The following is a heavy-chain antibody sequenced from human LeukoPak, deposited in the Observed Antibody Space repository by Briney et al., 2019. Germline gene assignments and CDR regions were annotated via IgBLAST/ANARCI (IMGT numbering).Heavy chain of an antibody. CDR1: GFTFSSYE. V-gene: IGHV3-48*03. J-gene: IGHJ4*02. D-gene: IGHD6-19*01. CDR3: ARESGGSGWYGDGDY. Sequence: GGSLRLSCAASGFTFSSYEMNWVRQAPGKGLEWVSYISSSGSTIYYADSVKGRFTISRDNAKNSLYLQMNSLRAEDTAVYYCARESGGSGWYGDGDYWGQGTLVTVSS. CDR2: ISSSGSTI.